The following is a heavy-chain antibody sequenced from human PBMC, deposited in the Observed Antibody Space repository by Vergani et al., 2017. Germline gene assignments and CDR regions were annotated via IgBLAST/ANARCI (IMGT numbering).Heavy chain of an antibody. Sequence: EVQLVESGGGLVKPGGSLRVSCAASGFTFSNAWMSWVRQAPGKGLEWVSVFYSGGRTYYADSVKGRFTISRDNSKNTLYLQMNSLRAEDTAVYYCAREHSFTLLNWGQGTLVTVSS. CDR1: GFTFSNAW. CDR3: AREHSFTLLN. D-gene: IGHD1-26*01. V-gene: IGHV3-66*01. CDR2: FYSGGRT. J-gene: IGHJ4*02.